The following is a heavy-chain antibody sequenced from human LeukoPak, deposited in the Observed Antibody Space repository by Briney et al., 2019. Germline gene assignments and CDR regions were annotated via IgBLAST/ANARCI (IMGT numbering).Heavy chain of an antibody. V-gene: IGHV4-34*01. CDR3: ARARGYSGKALGY. J-gene: IGHJ4*02. Sequence: SETLSLTCAVYGGSFSGYNWSWIRQPPGKGLEWIGEINHSGSTNYNPSLKSRVTISVDTSKNQFSLKLSSVTAADTAVYYCARARGYSGKALGYWGQGTLVTVSS. D-gene: IGHD5-18*01. CDR2: INHSGST. CDR1: GGSFSGYN.